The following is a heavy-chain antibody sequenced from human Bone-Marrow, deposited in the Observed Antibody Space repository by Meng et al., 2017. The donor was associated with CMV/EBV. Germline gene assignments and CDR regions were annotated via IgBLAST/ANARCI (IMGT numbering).Heavy chain of an antibody. V-gene: IGHV3-48*03. CDR1: GFTFSSYE. Sequence: GESLKISCAASGFTFSSYEMNWVRQAPGKGLEWVSYISSSGSTIYYADSVKGRFTISRDNAKNSLYLQMTSLRAEDTAVYYCARDQMVRNCTSGICYNYYYGLDVWGQGTTVTVSS. CDR2: ISSSGSTI. CDR3: ARDQMVRNCTSGICYNYYYGLDV. D-gene: IGHD2-2*02. J-gene: IGHJ6*02.